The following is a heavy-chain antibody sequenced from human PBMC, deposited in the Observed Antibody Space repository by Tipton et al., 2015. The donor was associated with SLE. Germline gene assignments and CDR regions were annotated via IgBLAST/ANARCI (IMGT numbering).Heavy chain of an antibody. CDR2: IYYSGST. V-gene: IGHV4-39*07. J-gene: IGHJ4*01. Sequence: TLSLTCTVSGGSISSSSYYWGWIRQPPGKGLEWIGSIYYSGSTYYNPTLKSRVTISVDTSKNQFSLKLSSVTAADMAVYYCARRPWSSSSGYFDSWGHGTLVTVSS. D-gene: IGHD6-6*01. CDR3: ARRPWSSSSGYFDS. CDR1: GGSISSSSYY.